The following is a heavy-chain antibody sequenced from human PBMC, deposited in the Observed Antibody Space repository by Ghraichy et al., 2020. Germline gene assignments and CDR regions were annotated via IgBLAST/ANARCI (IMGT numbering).Heavy chain of an antibody. J-gene: IGHJ6*02. CDR1: DFTFSNYW. D-gene: IGHD3-3*01. V-gene: IGHV3-7*03. Sequence: GGSLRLSCAASDFTFSNYWMSWVRQAPGKGLEWVANIKPDGSEKNYVDSVKGRFTISRDNAKSSLYLQMNSLRAEDTAIYYCARDFWSGYYIRDDYYGMDVWGQGTTVTVSS. CDR2: IKPDGSEK. CDR3: ARDFWSGYYIRDDYYGMDV.